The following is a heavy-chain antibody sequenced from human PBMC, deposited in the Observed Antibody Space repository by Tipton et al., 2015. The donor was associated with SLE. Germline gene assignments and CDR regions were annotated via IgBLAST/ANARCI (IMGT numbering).Heavy chain of an antibody. CDR1: GGSFSGYY. J-gene: IGHJ4*02. D-gene: IGHD3-10*01. CDR2: ISHSGST. V-gene: IGHV4-34*01. Sequence: LRLSCAVYGGSFSGYYWSWIRQSPGKGLEWIGEISHSGSTNYNPSLKSRVTISGDTSKNQFSLKLSSVTAADTAVYYCANVNYYFDYWGQGTLVTVSS. CDR3: ANVNYYFDY.